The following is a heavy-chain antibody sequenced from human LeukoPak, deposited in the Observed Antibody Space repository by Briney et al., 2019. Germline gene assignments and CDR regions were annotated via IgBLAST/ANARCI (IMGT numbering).Heavy chain of an antibody. CDR2: ISRSGSAM. CDR3: EREISALGNYFDS. V-gene: IGHV3-48*03. J-gene: IGHJ4*02. D-gene: IGHD7-27*01. CDR1: GFTLSNYE. Sequence: PGGSLRLSCAASGFTLSNYEMNWVRQAPGKGLEWISYISRSGSAMYYADSVKGRFTISRDNAKNSLYLQMNSLRAEDTAVYYCEREISALGNYFDSWGQGTLVTVSS.